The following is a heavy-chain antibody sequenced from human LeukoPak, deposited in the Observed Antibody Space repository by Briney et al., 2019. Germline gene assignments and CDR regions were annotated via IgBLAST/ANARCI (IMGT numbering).Heavy chain of an antibody. CDR2: ISGSGGST. V-gene: IGHV3-23*01. Sequence: SGGSLRLSCAASGFTFSNYAMSWVRQAPGKGLEWVSAISGSGGSTYYADSVKGRFTISRDNAKNSLCLQMNSLRAEDTAVYYCARAGRGVFGDLDYWGQGTLVTVSS. CDR1: GFTFSNYA. J-gene: IGHJ4*02. CDR3: ARAGRGVFGDLDY. D-gene: IGHD3-10*01.